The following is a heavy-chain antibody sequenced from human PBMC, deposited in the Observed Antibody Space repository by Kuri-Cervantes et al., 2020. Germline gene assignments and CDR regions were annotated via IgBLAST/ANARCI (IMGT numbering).Heavy chain of an antibody. CDR1: GGSFSGYY. Sequence: SETLSLTCAVYGGSFSGYYWSWVRQPPGKGLEWIGEISHSGSTNYNPSLKSRVTISVDKSKNQFSLKLSSVTAADTAVYYCARGPPDAFDIWGQGTMVTVSS. V-gene: IGHV4-34*01. CDR2: ISHSGST. J-gene: IGHJ3*02. CDR3: ARGPPDAFDI.